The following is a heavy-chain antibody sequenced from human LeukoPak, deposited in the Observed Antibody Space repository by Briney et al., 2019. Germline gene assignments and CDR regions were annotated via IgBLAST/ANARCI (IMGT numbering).Heavy chain of an antibody. CDR3: ARVGYCSSTSCYQDYYYYGMDV. Sequence: ASVKVSCKASGYTFTSYDINWVRQATGQGLEWMGWMNPNSGNTGYAQKFQGRVTMTRNTSISTAYMELSSLRSEDPAVYYCARVGYCSSTSCYQDYYYYGMDVWGQGTTVTVPS. CDR1: GYTFTSYD. J-gene: IGHJ6*02. V-gene: IGHV1-8*01. CDR2: MNPNSGNT. D-gene: IGHD2-2*01.